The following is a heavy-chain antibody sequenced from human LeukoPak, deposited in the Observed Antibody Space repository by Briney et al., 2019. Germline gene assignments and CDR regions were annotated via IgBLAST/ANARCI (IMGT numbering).Heavy chain of an antibody. CDR1: GYTFTGYY. D-gene: IGHD2/OR15-2a*01. CDR2: INPNSGGT. CDR3: ARDVALGTALSPYYFDY. Sequence: ASVKVSCKASGYTFTGYYMHWVRQAPGQGLEWMGWINPNSGGTNYAQKFQGRITMTRDTSISTAYMELSRLRSDDTAVYYCARDVALGTALSPYYFDYWGQGTLVTVSS. J-gene: IGHJ4*02. V-gene: IGHV1-2*02.